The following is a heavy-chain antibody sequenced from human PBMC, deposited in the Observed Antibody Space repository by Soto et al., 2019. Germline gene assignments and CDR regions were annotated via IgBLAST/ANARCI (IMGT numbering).Heavy chain of an antibody. J-gene: IGHJ3*02. CDR2: ISGNNGNT. V-gene: IGHV1-18*01. CDR3: VRRVVTTLDDAFDI. CDR1: GYNFNNYD. Sequence: QVRLVQSGPEVKKPGASVTLSCKASGYNFNNYDISWVRQAPGQGLEWMGWISGNNGNTKYGQKFQGRVSLTTDSSTSTAYMEMRSLRSDDTADYYCVRRVVTTLDDAFDIWGPGTTVTVSS. D-gene: IGHD2-21*02.